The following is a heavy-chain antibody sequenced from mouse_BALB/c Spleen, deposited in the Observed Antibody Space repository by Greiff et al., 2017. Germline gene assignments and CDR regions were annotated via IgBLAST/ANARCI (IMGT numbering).Heavy chain of an antibody. Sequence: HVQLQQSGAELVKPGASVKLSCKASGYTFTSYYMYWVKQRPGQGLEWIGEINPSNGGTNFNEKFKSKATLTVDKSSSTAYMQLSSLTSEDSAVYYCTRHYYGRGALDVWGAGTTVTVAS. CDR1: GYTFTSYY. V-gene: IGHV1S81*02. CDR2: INPSNGGT. J-gene: IGHJ1*01. D-gene: IGHD1-1*01. CDR3: TRHYYGRGALDV.